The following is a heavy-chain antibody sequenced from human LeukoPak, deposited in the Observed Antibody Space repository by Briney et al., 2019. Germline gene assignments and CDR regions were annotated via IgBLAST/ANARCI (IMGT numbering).Heavy chain of an antibody. Sequence: GGSLRLSCAASGFTVSSKYMSWVRQAPGKGLEWVSVLYSRGTTYYADSVKGRFTISRDNSENTLYLQMNRLRAEDTAVYYCARDLPFDHWGQGTLVTVSS. V-gene: IGHV3-66*01. J-gene: IGHJ4*02. CDR2: LYSRGTT. CDR3: ARDLPFDH. CDR1: GFTVSSKY.